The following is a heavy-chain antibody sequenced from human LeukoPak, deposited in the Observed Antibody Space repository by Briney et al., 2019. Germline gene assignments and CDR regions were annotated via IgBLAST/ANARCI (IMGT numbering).Heavy chain of an antibody. CDR2: IKGDGSQT. CDR1: GFTFSSLC. V-gene: IGHV3-7*03. Sequence: GGPLRLSCAASGFTFSSLCMSWVRQAPGKGLEWVANIKGDGSQTYYVDSLRGRFTISRDNAKNTLYLQMNSLRAEDTAVYYCARTSPYDSGRYYIYIEYWGQGDPGTVSS. CDR3: ARTSPYDSGRYYIYIEY. J-gene: IGHJ4*02. D-gene: IGHD3-10*01.